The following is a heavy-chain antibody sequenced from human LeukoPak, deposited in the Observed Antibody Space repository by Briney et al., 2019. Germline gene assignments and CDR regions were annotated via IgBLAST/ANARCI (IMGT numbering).Heavy chain of an antibody. V-gene: IGHV4-39*01. CDR2: VYYSGST. J-gene: IGHJ4*02. CDR1: GGSISSSSYY. CDR3: ARQLGYCSSTSCYADKVDY. Sequence: SETLSLTCTVSGGSISSSSYYWGWIRQPPGKGLEWIGSVYYSGSTYYNPSLKSRVTISVDTSKNQFSLKLSSVTAADTAVYYCARQLGYCSSTSCYADKVDYWGQGTLVTVSS. D-gene: IGHD2-2*01.